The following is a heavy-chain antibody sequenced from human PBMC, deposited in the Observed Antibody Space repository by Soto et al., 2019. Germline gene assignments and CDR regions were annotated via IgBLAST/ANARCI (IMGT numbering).Heavy chain of an antibody. V-gene: IGHV1-3*01. J-gene: IGHJ4*02. CDR2: INAENGKT. D-gene: IGHD6-13*01. CDR1: GYTLTEFA. CDR3: ARDLNVAAAGSDY. Sequence: ASVKVSCKASGYTLTEFAMHWVRQAPGQRLEWMGWINAENGKTKYSQKFQGRVTITRDTSASTAYMDLSSLISEDTAVYYCARDLNVAAAGSDYWGQGTLVTVSS.